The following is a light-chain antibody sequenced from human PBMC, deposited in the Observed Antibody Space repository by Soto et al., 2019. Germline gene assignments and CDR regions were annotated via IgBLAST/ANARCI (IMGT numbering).Light chain of an antibody. CDR2: EVS. V-gene: IGLV2-23*02. J-gene: IGLJ1*01. CDR1: SSDVGSYNL. Sequence: QSVLTQPASVSGSSGQSITISCTGTSSDVGSYNLVSWYQQHPGKAPKLMIYEVSKRPSGVSNRFSGSKSGNTASLTISGLQAEDEADYYCCSYAGSSTFPYVFGTGTKVTVL. CDR3: CSYAGSSTFPYV.